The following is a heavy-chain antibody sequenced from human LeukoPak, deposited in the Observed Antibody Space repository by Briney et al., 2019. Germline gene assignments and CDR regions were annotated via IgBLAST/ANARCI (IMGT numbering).Heavy chain of an antibody. CDR3: ARRRIAVAGTRALRTGLNWFDP. D-gene: IGHD6-19*01. CDR2: INHSGST. V-gene: IGHV4-39*07. J-gene: IGHJ5*02. CDR1: PGFINNTDHY. Sequence: PSETLSLTCTVSPGFINNTDHYWGWIRQSPGKGLEWIGEINHSGSTNYNPSLKSRVTISVDTSKNQFSLKLSSVTAADTAVYYCARRRIAVAGTRALRTGLNWFDPWGQGTLVTVSS.